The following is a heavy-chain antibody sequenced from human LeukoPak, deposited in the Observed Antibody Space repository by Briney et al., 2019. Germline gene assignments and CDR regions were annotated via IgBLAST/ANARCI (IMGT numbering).Heavy chain of an antibody. J-gene: IGHJ6*02. CDR3: AGLPDYGMDV. V-gene: IGHV4-61*10. Sequence: PSETLSLTCTVSGGSISSGSYYWSWIRQPAGKGLEWIGYIYYSGSTNYNPSLKSRVTISVDTSKNQFSLKLSSVTAADTAVYYCAGLPDYGMDVWGQGTTVTVSS. CDR1: GGSISSGSYY. CDR2: IYYSGST.